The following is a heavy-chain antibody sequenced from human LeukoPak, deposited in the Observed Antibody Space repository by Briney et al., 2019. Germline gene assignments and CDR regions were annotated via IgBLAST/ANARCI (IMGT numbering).Heavy chain of an antibody. D-gene: IGHD2-2*01. Sequence: SETLSLTCTVSGGSISSGSYYWSWIRQPAGKGLEWIGRIYTSGSTNYNPSLKSRVTISVDTSKNQFSPKLSSVTAADTAVYYCARDYCSSTSCYFDNWFDPWGQGTLVIVSS. J-gene: IGHJ5*02. V-gene: IGHV4-61*02. CDR1: GGSISSGSYY. CDR2: IYTSGST. CDR3: ARDYCSSTSCYFDNWFDP.